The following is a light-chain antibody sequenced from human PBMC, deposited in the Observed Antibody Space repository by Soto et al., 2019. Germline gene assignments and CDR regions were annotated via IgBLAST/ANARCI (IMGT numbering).Light chain of an antibody. J-gene: IGKJ1*01. Sequence: LKQSPGTLSLSPGERATLSCRASQNVRNNYIGWYQQRPGQAPRLLIYGASIRATGIPDRFSGSGSGTDLTLTISRLEPEDFAVYYCQGYGNSRTFGQGAKVDIK. CDR1: QNVRNNY. CDR3: QGYGNSRT. V-gene: IGKV3-20*01. CDR2: GAS.